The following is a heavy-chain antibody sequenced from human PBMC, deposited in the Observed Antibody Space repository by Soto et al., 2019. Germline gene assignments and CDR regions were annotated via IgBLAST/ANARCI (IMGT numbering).Heavy chain of an antibody. CDR3: ARERSSGAFDI. D-gene: IGHD1-26*01. CDR2: MNPNSANT. Sequence: QVQLVQSGAEVKKPGASVKVSCKTSGYTFTSYDINWVRQATGQGLEWMGWMNPNSANTAYAQKFQGRVTMTRNTSISTAYLELRSLRSEDTGVYFCARERSSGAFDIWGPGTMVTVSS. CDR1: GYTFTSYD. J-gene: IGHJ3*02. V-gene: IGHV1-8*01.